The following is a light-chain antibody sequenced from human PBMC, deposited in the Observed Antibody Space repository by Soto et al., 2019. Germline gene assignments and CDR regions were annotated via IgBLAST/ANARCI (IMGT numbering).Light chain of an antibody. Sequence: DIQVTQSLSTLSASLGSRLTITCRASQSISSWLAWYQQKPGKAPKLMIYDASSLESGVPSRFSGSSSGTEFTLTISSLQTDDFATYYCQQYNSFTWTFGQGTKVDIK. CDR1: QSISSW. CDR2: DAS. V-gene: IGKV1-5*01. CDR3: QQYNSFTWT. J-gene: IGKJ1*01.